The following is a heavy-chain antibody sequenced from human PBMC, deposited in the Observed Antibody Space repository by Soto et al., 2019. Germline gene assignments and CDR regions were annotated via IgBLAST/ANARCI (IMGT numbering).Heavy chain of an antibody. CDR1: GGSISSYY. V-gene: IGHV4-59*01. D-gene: IGHD4-17*01. Sequence: PSETLSLTCTVSGGSISSYYWSWIRQPPGKGLEWIGYIYYSGSTNYNPSLKSRVTISVDTSKNQFSLKLSSVTAADTDVYYCARAYGGNSGVFDYWGQGTLVTVS. CDR3: ARAYGGNSGVFDY. CDR2: IYYSGST. J-gene: IGHJ4*02.